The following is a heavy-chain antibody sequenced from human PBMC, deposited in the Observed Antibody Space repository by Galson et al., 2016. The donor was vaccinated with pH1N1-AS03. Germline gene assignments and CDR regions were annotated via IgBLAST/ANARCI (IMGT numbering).Heavy chain of an antibody. CDR2: VSYRGEA. CDR1: GASITSDGFY. CDR3: ERGYDYSAYYFRM. V-gene: IGHV4-39*07. J-gene: IGHJ4*02. D-gene: IGHD3-22*01. Sequence: ETLSLTCIVSGASITSDGFYWAWIRQPTGRGLEWLGRVSYRGEAFYSTSLRGRVTVSVDTSKNQFSLNVHSLTAADTAVYYCERGYDYSAYYFRMWGQGTLVTVSS.